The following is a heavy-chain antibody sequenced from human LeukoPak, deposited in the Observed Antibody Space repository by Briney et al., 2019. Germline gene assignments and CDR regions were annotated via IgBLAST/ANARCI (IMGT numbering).Heavy chain of an antibody. V-gene: IGHV1-69*04. Sequence: GASVKVSCKASGYTFTGYYMHWVRQAPGQGLEWMGRIIPILGIANYAQKFQGRVTITADKSTSTAYMELSSLRSEDTAVYYCARDFTNYYDITLTNNFDYWGQGTLVTVSS. J-gene: IGHJ4*02. CDR2: IIPILGIA. CDR3: ARDFTNYYDITLTNNFDY. D-gene: IGHD3-22*01. CDR1: GYTFTGYY.